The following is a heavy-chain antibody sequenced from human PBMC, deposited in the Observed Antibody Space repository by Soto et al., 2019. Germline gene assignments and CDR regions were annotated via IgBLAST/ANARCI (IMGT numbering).Heavy chain of an antibody. CDR3: VGGQYYFDY. CDR2: ISYDGSNK. J-gene: IGHJ4*02. D-gene: IGHD3-10*01. V-gene: IGHV3-30*03. CDR1: GFPFTTYG. Sequence: HVQLVESGGGVVQTGRSLRLSCAASGFPFTTYGMHWVREGPGKGLEWVAVISYDGSNKYYADSVKGRFTISRDNSKNTLYLQMNSLRPEDTALYYCVGGQYYFDYRGQGTLVTVSS.